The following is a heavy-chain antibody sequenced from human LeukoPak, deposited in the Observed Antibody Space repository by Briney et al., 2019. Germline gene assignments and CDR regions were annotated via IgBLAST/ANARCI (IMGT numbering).Heavy chain of an antibody. Sequence: GGSLRLSCAASGFTFSSYWMSWVRQAPGKGLEWVANIKQDGSEKYYVDSVKGRFTISRDNAKNSLYLQMNGLRAEDTAAYYCARGATDTTRWFDPWGQGTLVTVSS. D-gene: IGHD1-7*01. V-gene: IGHV3-7*01. J-gene: IGHJ5*02. CDR2: IKQDGSEK. CDR1: GFTFSSYW. CDR3: ARGATDTTRWFDP.